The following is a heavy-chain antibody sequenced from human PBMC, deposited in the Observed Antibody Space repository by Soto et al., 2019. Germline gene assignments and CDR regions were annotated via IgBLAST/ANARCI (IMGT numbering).Heavy chain of an antibody. CDR2: ISDSGRTT. D-gene: IGHD1-1*01. CDR1: GFTFSSFW. Sequence: GGSLRLSCAASGFTFSSFWMDWVRQAPGKGLEWVSGISDSGRTTNYADSLKGRFTISRDNSKSTLYLQMNSLRAEDTAVYYCAKGSTGTTTRVDYWGQGTLVTVSS. CDR3: AKGSTGTTTRVDY. V-gene: IGHV3-23*01. J-gene: IGHJ4*02.